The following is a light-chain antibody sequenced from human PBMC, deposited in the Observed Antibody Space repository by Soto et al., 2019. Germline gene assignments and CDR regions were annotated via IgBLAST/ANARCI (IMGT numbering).Light chain of an antibody. Sequence: EIVLTQSPATLSLSPGERATLSCRASQSVSSYLAWYQQKPGQAPRLLIYDASNRATGIPARFSGSVSGTDFTLTISSLEPEDFAVYYCQQRSNWLLTFGGETKVDIK. J-gene: IGKJ4*01. CDR1: QSVSSY. V-gene: IGKV3-11*01. CDR3: QQRSNWLLT. CDR2: DAS.